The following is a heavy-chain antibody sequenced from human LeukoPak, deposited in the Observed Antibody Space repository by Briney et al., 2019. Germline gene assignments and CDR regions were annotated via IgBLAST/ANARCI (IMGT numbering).Heavy chain of an antibody. CDR3: ARSHGIAAAGTWFDP. CDR1: GGSFSGYY. J-gene: IGHJ5*02. CDR2: INHSGST. Sequence: SETLSLTCAVYGGSFSGYYWSWIRQPPGKGLEWIGEINHSGSTNYNPSLKSRVTISVDTSKNQFSLKLSSVTAADTAVYYCARSHGIAAAGTWFDPWGQGTLVTVSS. D-gene: IGHD6-13*01. V-gene: IGHV4-34*01.